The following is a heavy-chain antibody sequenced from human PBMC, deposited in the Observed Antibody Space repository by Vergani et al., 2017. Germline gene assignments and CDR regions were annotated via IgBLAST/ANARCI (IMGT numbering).Heavy chain of an antibody. D-gene: IGHD3-10*01. CDR2: INPSGPSI. V-gene: IGHV1-46*03. CDR3: ARGVEAIISGRLDY. Sequence: QVQLVQSGAEVKKPGASVKVSCKASGYTFTSYYMHWVRQAPGQGLEWMGIINPSGPSITYAQTFQERVTMTRETSTNTVYMELSSLRSDDTAVYYCARGVEAIISGRLDYWVQGTLVTVSS. J-gene: IGHJ4*02. CDR1: GYTFTSYY.